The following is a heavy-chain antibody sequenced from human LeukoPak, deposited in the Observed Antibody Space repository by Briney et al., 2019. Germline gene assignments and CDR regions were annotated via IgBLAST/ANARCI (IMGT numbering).Heavy chain of an antibody. CDR2: IYSGGSS. V-gene: IGHV3-53*01. Sequence: AGGSLRLSFAASGLTAISVYMGWVPQAPGKGLERVSVIYSGGSSYYADSGKGRFTISRDNSKNTLYLQMNSLRAEDTAVYYCARHDWFDPWGQGTLVTVSS. D-gene: IGHD3-3*01. J-gene: IGHJ5*02. CDR3: ARHDWFDP. CDR1: GLTAISVY.